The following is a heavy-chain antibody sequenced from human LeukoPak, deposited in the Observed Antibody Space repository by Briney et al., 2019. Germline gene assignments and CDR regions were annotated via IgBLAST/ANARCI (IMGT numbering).Heavy chain of an antibody. Sequence: GGSLRLSCAASGFTLSSYEMHWVRQAPGKGLEWVSYISSSDSTIYYADSVKGRFTISRDNAKNSLYLQMNSLRAEDTAVYYCARRAGAYSHPYDYWGQGTLVTVSS. CDR3: ARRAGAYSHPYDY. CDR2: ISSSDSTI. V-gene: IGHV3-48*03. CDR1: GFTLSSYE. J-gene: IGHJ4*02. D-gene: IGHD4/OR15-4a*01.